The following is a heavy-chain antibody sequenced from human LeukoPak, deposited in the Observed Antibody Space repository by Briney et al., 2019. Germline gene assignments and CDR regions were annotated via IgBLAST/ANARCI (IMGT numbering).Heavy chain of an antibody. V-gene: IGHV4-59*01. Sequence: PSETLSLTCTVSGGSISSYYWSWIRQPPGKGLEWIGYIYYSGSTNYNPSLKSRVTISVDTSKNQFSLKLSSVTAADTAVYYCARVRYDIPLYYLDYWGQGTLVTVSS. CDR2: IYYSGST. D-gene: IGHD3-9*01. CDR3: ARVRYDIPLYYLDY. CDR1: GGSISSYY. J-gene: IGHJ4*02.